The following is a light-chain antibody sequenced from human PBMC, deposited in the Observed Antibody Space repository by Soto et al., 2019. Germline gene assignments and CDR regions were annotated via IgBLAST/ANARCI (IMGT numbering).Light chain of an antibody. CDR1: QRVSSSH. CDR3: QYYGTSPMYT. CDR2: EIS. J-gene: IGKJ2*01. Sequence: ESVLTQSPGTLSLSPGERATLSCRASQRVSSSHLAWYQQKPGQAPRLLIYEISTRATGIPDRFSGSGSGTDFTLTISRLEREDFAVYYCQYYGTSPMYTFGQWTRLEIK. V-gene: IGKV3-20*01.